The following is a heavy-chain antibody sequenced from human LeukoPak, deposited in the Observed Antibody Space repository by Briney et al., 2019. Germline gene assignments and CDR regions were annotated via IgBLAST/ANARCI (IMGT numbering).Heavy chain of an antibody. D-gene: IGHD3-10*01. V-gene: IGHV4-61*01. Sequence: SETLSLTCTVSGGSISSSSYYWGWIRQPPGKGLEWIGYIYYSGSTNYNPSLKSRVTISVDTSKNQFSLKLSSVTAADTAVYYCARDGGYYGSGSYYLNWFDPWGQGTLVTVSS. CDR3: ARDGGYYGSGSYYLNWFDP. J-gene: IGHJ5*02. CDR1: GGSISSSSYY. CDR2: IYYSGST.